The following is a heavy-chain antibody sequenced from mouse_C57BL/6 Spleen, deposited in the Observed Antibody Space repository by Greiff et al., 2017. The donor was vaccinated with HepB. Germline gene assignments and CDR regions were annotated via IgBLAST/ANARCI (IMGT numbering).Heavy chain of an antibody. CDR1: GFTFSSYA. D-gene: IGHD1-1*01. V-gene: IGHV5-4*01. CDR3: AREGTTVVAGDGWFAY. CDR2: ISDGGSYT. J-gene: IGHJ3*01. Sequence: EVQWVESGGGLVKPGGSLKLSCAASGFTFSSYAMSWVRQTPEKRLEWVATISDGGSYTYYPDNVKGRFTISRDNAKNNLYLQMSHLKSEDTAMYYCAREGTTVVAGDGWFAYWGQGTLVTVSA.